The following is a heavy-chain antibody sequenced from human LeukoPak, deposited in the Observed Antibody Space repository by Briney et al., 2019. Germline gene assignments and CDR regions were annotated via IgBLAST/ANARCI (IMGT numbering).Heavy chain of an antibody. D-gene: IGHD3-10*01. CDR1: GFTFSSYA. CDR3: AKDGYYGSGSYPGY. Sequence: GGSLRLSCAASGFTFSSYAMSWVRQAPGKGLEWVSAISGSGGSTYYADSVKGRFTISRDNSKNTLYLQMNSLSAEDTAVYYCAKDGYYGSGSYPGYWGQGTLVTVSS. J-gene: IGHJ4*02. V-gene: IGHV3-23*01. CDR2: ISGSGGST.